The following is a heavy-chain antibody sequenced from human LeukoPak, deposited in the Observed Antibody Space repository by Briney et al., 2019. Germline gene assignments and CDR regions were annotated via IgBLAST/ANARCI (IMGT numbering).Heavy chain of an antibody. CDR2: IYHNGNT. J-gene: IGHJ6*02. D-gene: IGHD1-26*01. CDR1: AGSISGYY. V-gene: IGHV4-59*01. Sequence: SETLSLTCTVSAGSISGYYWNWIRRPPGKGLEWIGYIYHNGNTNYSPSLKSRVTMSVDTSKNLFSLKVSSVTAADTAVYYCARGRSNYYGMDVWGQGTTVTVSS. CDR3: ARGRSNYYGMDV.